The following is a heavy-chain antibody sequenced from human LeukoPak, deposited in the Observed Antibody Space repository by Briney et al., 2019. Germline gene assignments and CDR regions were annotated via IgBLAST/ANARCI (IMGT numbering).Heavy chain of an antibody. V-gene: IGHV3-33*08. CDR1: RFIFSDHY. D-gene: IGHD3-22*01. CDR2: IWHDGSHK. CDR3: ARGDSSGYLYYYYYYGMDV. J-gene: IGHJ6*02. Sequence: GGSLRLSCAASRFIFSDHYMDWVRQAPGKGLEWVTVIWHDGSHKDYADSVKGRFTISRDNSKNTLYLQMNDLRAEDTAVYYCARGDSSGYLYYYYYYGMDVWGQGTTVTVSS.